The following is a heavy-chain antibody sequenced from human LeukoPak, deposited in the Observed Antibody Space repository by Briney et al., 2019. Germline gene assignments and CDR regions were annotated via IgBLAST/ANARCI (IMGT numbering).Heavy chain of an antibody. CDR2: INPSNGDS. V-gene: IGHV1-2*06. CDR1: GYTFTGYY. J-gene: IGHJ5*02. CDR3: ARMSSPLQYNWFDP. Sequence: ASVKVSCKASGYTFTGYYVHWVRQAPGQGLEWMGRINPSNGDSNFAQKFQGRVTMTRDTSISTVYMDLSRLRSGDTAVYYCARMSSPLQYNWFDPWGQGTLVTVSS. D-gene: IGHD1-14*01.